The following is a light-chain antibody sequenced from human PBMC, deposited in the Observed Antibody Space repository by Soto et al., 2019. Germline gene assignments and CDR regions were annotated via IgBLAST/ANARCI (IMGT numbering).Light chain of an antibody. V-gene: IGKV3-15*01. CDR3: HQYNDWPRT. CDR1: QSVSSN. J-gene: IGKJ1*01. Sequence: EIVMTQSPATLSVSPGERATLSCRASQSVSSNLAWYQQKPGQAPRLLIYGASTRATGIPARFSGGGSGTEFTLTISSLLSEDFAVYYCHQYNDWPRTFGQGTKVEIK. CDR2: GAS.